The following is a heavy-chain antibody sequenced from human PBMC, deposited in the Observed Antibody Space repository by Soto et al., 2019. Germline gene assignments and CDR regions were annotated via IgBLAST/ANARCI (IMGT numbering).Heavy chain of an antibody. V-gene: IGHV4-4*02. Sequence: SAALSLTCAVSGGSISRSSWWGWGRQPAGKGLEWIGEIYHSGSTNYNPSLQSRVTISVDKSKNRFSLKLSSVTDADTAVYYCARGDVVVVADISHEYLQHWGQGTLVT. CDR1: GGSISRSSW. J-gene: IGHJ1*01. D-gene: IGHD2-15*01. CDR3: ARGDVVVVADISHEYLQH. CDR2: IYHSGST.